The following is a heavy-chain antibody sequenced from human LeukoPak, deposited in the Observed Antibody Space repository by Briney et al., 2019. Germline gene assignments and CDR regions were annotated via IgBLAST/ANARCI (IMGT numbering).Heavy chain of an antibody. D-gene: IGHD1-1*01. CDR1: GFPFSSYG. J-gene: IGHJ6*03. CDR3: AKPGTGSNYYMDV. CDR2: IRFDGSNT. Sequence: GGSLRLSCAASGFPFSSYGMFCVRQAPGKGLEWLAYIRFDGSNTKYADSVKGRFTISRDNSKNTLDLQMNTLRAEDTAVYYCAKPGTGSNYYMDVWGKGTTVTVSS. V-gene: IGHV3-30*02.